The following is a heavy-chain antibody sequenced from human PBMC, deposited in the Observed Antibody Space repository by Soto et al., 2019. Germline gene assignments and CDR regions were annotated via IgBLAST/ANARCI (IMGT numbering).Heavy chain of an antibody. CDR3: ARPSTDSGDYYDH. CDR1: GFTVRSNY. D-gene: IGHD4-17*01. J-gene: IGHJ4*02. V-gene: IGHV3-66*04. CDR2: LYNSGSI. Sequence: PGGSLRLSCAASGFTVRSNYMTWVRQAPGKGLEWVSVLYNSGSIYYEDSVKGRFTISRDNSKNILFLQMNGLRVEDTGLYFCARPSTDSGDYYDHWGQGTLVTVSS.